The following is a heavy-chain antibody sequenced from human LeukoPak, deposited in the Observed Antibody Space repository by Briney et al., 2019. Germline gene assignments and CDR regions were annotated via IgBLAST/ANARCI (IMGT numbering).Heavy chain of an antibody. D-gene: IGHD1-26*01. Sequence: PGGSLRLSCVASGFTFSSYGMHWVRQAPGKGLEWVSYISSSGSTIYYADSVKGRFTISRDNAKNSLYLQMNSLRAEDTAVYYCAREMGASLGGYWGQGTLVTVSS. J-gene: IGHJ4*02. CDR1: GFTFSSYG. CDR2: ISSSGSTI. V-gene: IGHV3-48*04. CDR3: AREMGASLGGY.